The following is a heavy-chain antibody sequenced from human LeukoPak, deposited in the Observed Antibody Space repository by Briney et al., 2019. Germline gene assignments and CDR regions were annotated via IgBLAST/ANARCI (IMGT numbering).Heavy chain of an antibody. V-gene: IGHV1-69*13. CDR3: ARHSGYYDILTGFDY. J-gene: IGHJ4*02. CDR1: GGTFSSYA. CDR2: IIPIFGTA. Sequence: GASVKVSCKASGGTFSSYAISWVRQAPGQGLEWMGGIIPIFGTANYAQKFQGRVTITADESTSTAYMELSSLRSEDTAVYYCARHSGYYDILTGFDYWGQGTLVTVSS. D-gene: IGHD3-9*01.